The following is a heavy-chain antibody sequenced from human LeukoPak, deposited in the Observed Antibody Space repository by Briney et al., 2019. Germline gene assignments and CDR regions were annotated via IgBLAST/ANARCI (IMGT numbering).Heavy chain of an antibody. CDR2: ISGGGGST. J-gene: IGHJ4*02. CDR1: GFTFTSCS. V-gene: IGHV3-23*01. D-gene: IGHD1-26*01. CDR3: AKGGKWDVTPFDY. Sequence: GGSLRLSCAASGFTFTSCSMNWVRQAPGKGLEWVSTISGGGGSTYYADSVKGRFTISRDNSKNTLYLQVNSLRAEDTAVYYCAKGGKWDVTPFDYWGQGTLVTVSS.